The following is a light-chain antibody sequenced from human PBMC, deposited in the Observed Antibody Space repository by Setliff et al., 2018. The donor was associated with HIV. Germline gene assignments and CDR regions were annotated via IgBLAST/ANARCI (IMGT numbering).Light chain of an antibody. V-gene: IGLV2-14*02. CDR3: SSYTFSNSYV. Sequence: SALAQPASVSGSPGQSITISCTGTSSDVGGYSLVSWFQQHPGEAPTLMLYEVSKRPSGVSDRFSGSKSGNTASLTISGLQAEDGADYYCSSYTFSNSYVFGTGTKVTVL. CDR1: SSDVGGYSL. J-gene: IGLJ1*01. CDR2: EVS.